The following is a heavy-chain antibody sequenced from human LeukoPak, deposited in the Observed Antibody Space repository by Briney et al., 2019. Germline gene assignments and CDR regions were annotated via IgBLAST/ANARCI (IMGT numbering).Heavy chain of an antibody. Sequence: SETLSLTCTVSGYSISSGYYWGWIRQPPGKGLEWIGSIYHSGRTYYNPSLKSRVTISVDTSKNQFSLKLSSVTAADTAVYYCARVNGYNLIDYWGQGTLVTVSS. J-gene: IGHJ4*02. CDR3: ARVNGYNLIDY. CDR1: GYSISSGYY. CDR2: IYHSGRT. D-gene: IGHD5-24*01. V-gene: IGHV4-38-2*02.